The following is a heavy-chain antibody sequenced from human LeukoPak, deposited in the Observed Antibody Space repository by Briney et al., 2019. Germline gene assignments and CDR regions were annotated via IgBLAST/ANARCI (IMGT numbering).Heavy chain of an antibody. CDR1: GGSFSSYY. CDR3: ARASKREGLLGARVRAFDI. J-gene: IGHJ3*02. CDR2: INHRGST. Sequence: SETLSLTCAVYGGSFSSYYWSWIRQPPGKGLEWIGEINHRGSTNYNPSLKSRVTISVDTSKNQFSLKLSSVTAADTAVYYCARASKREGLLGARVRAFDIWGQGTMVTVSS. V-gene: IGHV4-34*01. D-gene: IGHD3-10*01.